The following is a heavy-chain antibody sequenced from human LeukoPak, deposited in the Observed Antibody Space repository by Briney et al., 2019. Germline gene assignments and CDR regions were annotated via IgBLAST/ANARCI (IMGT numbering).Heavy chain of an antibody. D-gene: IGHD6-19*01. V-gene: IGHV1-2*02. Sequence: ASVRVSCKASGYTFTGYYMHWVRQAPGQGLEWMGWINPNSGGTNYAQKFQGRVTMTRDTSISTAYMELSRLRSDDAAVYYCARGWGIAVAGKVGAFDIWGQGTMVTVSS. CDR1: GYTFTGYY. J-gene: IGHJ3*02. CDR2: INPNSGGT. CDR3: ARGWGIAVAGKVGAFDI.